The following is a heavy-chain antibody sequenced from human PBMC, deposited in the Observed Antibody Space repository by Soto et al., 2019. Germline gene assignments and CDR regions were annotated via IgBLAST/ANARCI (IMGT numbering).Heavy chain of an antibody. CDR3: ASQPLTIFGARLAPFDY. D-gene: IGHD3-3*01. CDR2: ISGSGGST. J-gene: IGHJ4*02. V-gene: IGHV3-23*01. Sequence: HPGGSLRLSCAASGFTFSSYAMSWVRQAPGKGLEWVSAISGSGGSTYYADSVKGRFTIFRDNSKNTLYLQMNSLRAEDTAVYYCASQPLTIFGARLAPFDYWGQGTLVTVSS. CDR1: GFTFSSYA.